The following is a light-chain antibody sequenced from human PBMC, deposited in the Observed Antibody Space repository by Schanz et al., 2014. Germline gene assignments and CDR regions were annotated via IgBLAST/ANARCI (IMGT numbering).Light chain of an antibody. CDR3: QQRSNWPWT. Sequence: EIVLTQSPATLSLSPGERATLSCRASQSVINYLAWYQQKPGQAPRLLLYDASNRATGIPARFSGSGSGTDYTLTISSLEPEDFAVYYCQQRSNWPWTFGQGTKVEIK. CDR1: QSVINY. J-gene: IGKJ1*01. V-gene: IGKV3-11*01. CDR2: DAS.